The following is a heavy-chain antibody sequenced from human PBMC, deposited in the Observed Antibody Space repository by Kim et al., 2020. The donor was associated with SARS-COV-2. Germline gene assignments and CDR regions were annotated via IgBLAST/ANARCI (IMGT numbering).Heavy chain of an antibody. Sequence: VKGRFTISRDNSKNTLYLQMNRLRADDTAVFYCAKDSDYDILTGYSRFDYRGQGTLVTVSS. V-gene: IGHV3-30*02. CDR3: AKDSDYDILTGYSRFDY. J-gene: IGHJ4*02. D-gene: IGHD3-9*01.